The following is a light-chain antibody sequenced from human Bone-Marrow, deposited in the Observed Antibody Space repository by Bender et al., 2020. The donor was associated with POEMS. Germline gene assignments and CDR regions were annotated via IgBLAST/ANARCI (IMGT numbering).Light chain of an antibody. CDR1: KLGDKY. J-gene: IGLJ2*01. CDR3: QTWDSTTVL. V-gene: IGLV3-1*01. Sequence: SYELTQPPSVSVSPGQTASITCSGDKLGDKYSYWYQQRPGQSPVLVIFEDTKRPSGIPQRFSGSNSGNTATLTISGTQIVDEADYYCQTWDSTTVLFGGGTKLTVL. CDR2: EDT.